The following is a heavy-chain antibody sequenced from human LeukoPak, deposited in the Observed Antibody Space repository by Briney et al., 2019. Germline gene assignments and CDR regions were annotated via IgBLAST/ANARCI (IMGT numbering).Heavy chain of an antibody. D-gene: IGHD5-24*01. J-gene: IGHJ3*02. Sequence: SGTLSLTCAVSGGSISSSNWWSWVRQPPGKGLEWIGEIYHSGSTYYNPSLKSRVALSVDTSKNQFSLKLSSLTAADTAVYYCAKSREEIRGLDAFDIWGQGTMVTVSS. V-gene: IGHV4-4*02. CDR1: GGSISSSNW. CDR3: AKSREEIRGLDAFDI. CDR2: IYHSGST.